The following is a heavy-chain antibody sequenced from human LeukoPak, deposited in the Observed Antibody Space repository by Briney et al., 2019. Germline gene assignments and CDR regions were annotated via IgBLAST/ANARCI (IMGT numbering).Heavy chain of an antibody. J-gene: IGHJ1*01. CDR3: ARAPSEIGGYYPEYFRH. CDR2: IRSDGST. D-gene: IGHD3-3*01. CDR1: GFTFSTYW. Sequence: GGSLRLSCAASGFTFSTYWMHWVRQAPGKGLVWVSRIRSDGSTNYADSVKGRFTISRDNAKNTLSLQMNSLRPEDTGVYYCARAPSEIGGYYPEYFRHWGQGTLVTVSS. V-gene: IGHV3-74*01.